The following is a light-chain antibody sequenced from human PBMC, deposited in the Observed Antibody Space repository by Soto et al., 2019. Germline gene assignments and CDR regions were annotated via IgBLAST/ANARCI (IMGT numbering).Light chain of an antibody. V-gene: IGLV4-69*01. CDR3: QAWGTGGV. Sequence: QSVLTQSPSASASPGASVKLTCTLSSGHSDYAIAWHQQQPEKGPRHLMKVTSDGSHTKGDGIPDRFSGSSSGADRYLTISSLRSDDEADYYCQAWGTGGVFGGGTKVTVL. CDR1: SGHSDYA. CDR2: VTSDGSH. J-gene: IGLJ3*02.